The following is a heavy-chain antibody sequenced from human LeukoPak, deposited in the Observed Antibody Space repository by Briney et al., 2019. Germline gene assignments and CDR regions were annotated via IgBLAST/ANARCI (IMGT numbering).Heavy chain of an antibody. V-gene: IGHV1-24*01. J-gene: IGHJ4*02. CDR2: FDPEDGET. Sequence: ASVKVSCKVSGYTPTELSMHWVRQAPGKGLEWMGGFDPEDGETIYAQKFQGRVTMTEDTSTDTAYMELSSLRSEDTAVYYCATDLGSKYYYDSSGSGDYWGQGTLVTVSS. D-gene: IGHD3-22*01. CDR3: ATDLGSKYYYDSSGSGDY. CDR1: GYTPTELS.